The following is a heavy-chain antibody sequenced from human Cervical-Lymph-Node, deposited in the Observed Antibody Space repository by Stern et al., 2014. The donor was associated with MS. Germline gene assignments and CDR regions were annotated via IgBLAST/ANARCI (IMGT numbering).Heavy chain of an antibody. CDR3: VRDVRSMYDWDYFWFDP. J-gene: IGHJ5*02. CDR2: IYPRGST. Sequence: QVQLVQSGPGLVKPSQTLSLSCAVSGDSISGSSDYWSWIRQPAGRGLEWIGRIYPRGSTSYNPSLRSPVPMPVGTSKNKSFPKLGSVTAADTAVYYCVRDVRSMYDWDYFWFDPWGQGTLVTVSS. CDR1: GDSISGSSDY. V-gene: IGHV4-61*02. D-gene: IGHD1-7*01.